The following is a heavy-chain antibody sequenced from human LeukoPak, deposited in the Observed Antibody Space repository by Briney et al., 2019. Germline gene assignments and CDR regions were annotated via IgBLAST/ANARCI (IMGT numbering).Heavy chain of an antibody. J-gene: IGHJ4*02. CDR3: ARRCRSYSSGWYYDY. V-gene: IGHV3-13*01. D-gene: IGHD6-19*01. Sequence: PGGSLRLSCAASGFTFSSYDMHWVRQVTGKGLEWVSAIGTAGDTYYPGSVKGRFTISRENAKNSLYLQMNSLRAGDTAVYYCARRCRSYSSGWYYDYWGQGTLVTVSS. CDR2: IGTAGDT. CDR1: GFTFSSYD.